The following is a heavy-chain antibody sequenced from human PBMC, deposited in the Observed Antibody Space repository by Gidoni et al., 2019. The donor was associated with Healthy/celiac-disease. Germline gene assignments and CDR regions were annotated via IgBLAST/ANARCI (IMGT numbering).Heavy chain of an antibody. V-gene: IGHV1-2*02. D-gene: IGHD3-9*01. CDR2: INPNSGGT. CDR3: ARSLLRYFDWSPFDY. J-gene: IGHJ4*02. CDR1: GYTFTGYY. Sequence: QVQLVQSGAEVKKPGASVTVSCTASGYTFTGYYMHWVRQAPGQGLEWMGWINPNSGGTNYAQKFQGRVTMTRDTSISTAYMELSRLRSDDTAVYYCARSLLRYFDWSPFDYWGQGTLVTVSS.